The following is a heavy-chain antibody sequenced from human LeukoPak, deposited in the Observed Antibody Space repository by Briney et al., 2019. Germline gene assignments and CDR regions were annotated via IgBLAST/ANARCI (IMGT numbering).Heavy chain of an antibody. D-gene: IGHD1-26*01. J-gene: IGHJ4*02. V-gene: IGHV6-1*01. CDR3: ARRAGATRKLDY. Sequence: SQTLSLTCAISGDSVSSNSAAWNWIRQSPSRGLEWLGRTYYRSKWYNDYAVSVKSRITINPDTSNNHFSLRLTFVTAADTAVYYCARRAGATRKLDYWGQGTLVTVSS. CDR2: TYYRSKWYN. CDR1: GDSVSSNSAA.